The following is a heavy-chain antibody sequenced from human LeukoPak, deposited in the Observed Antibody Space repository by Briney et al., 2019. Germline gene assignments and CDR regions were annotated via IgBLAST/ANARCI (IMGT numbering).Heavy chain of an antibody. J-gene: IGHJ6*03. V-gene: IGHV1-69*02. CDR1: GGTFSSYT. Sequence: SVKVSCKASGGTFSSYTISWVRQAPGQGLEWMGRIIPLLGIANYAQKFQGRVTITADKSTSTAYMELSSLRSEDTAVYYCASKGSQVSVTTYSLYYYMDVWGKGTTVTVSS. CDR2: IIPLLGIA. CDR3: ASKGSQVSVTTYSLYYYMDV. D-gene: IGHD4-11*01.